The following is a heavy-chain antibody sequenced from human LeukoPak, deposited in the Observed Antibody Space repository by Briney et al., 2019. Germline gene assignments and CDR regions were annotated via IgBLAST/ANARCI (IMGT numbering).Heavy chain of an antibody. D-gene: IGHD3-10*01. CDR2: INHSGST. CDR3: AGRRPRKPSMVRGGWLGDYYYMDV. J-gene: IGHJ6*03. CDR1: GGSFSGYY. V-gene: IGHV4-34*01. Sequence: SETLSLTCAVYGGSFSGYYWSWIRQPPGKGLEWIGEINHSGSTNYNPSLKSRVTISVDTSKNQFSLKLSSVAAADTAVYYCAGRRPRKPSMVRGGWLGDYYYMDVWGKGTTVTVSS.